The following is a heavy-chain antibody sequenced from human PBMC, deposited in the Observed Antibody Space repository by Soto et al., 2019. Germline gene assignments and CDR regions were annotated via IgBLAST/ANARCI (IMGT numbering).Heavy chain of an antibody. CDR2: INGYNGNT. J-gene: IGHJ6*02. Sequence: QVQLVQSGAEVKKPGASVKVSCKASGYTFSRSGISWVRQAPGQGLEWMGWINGYNGNTNYTQKMQGRITMTTDTXXXXXXXXXXXXXXXXXXXXXXXXXXXXPYYYYGMDVWGQGTTVIVSS. V-gene: IGHV1-18*01. CDR1: GYTFSRSG. CDR3: XXXXXXPYYYYGMDV.